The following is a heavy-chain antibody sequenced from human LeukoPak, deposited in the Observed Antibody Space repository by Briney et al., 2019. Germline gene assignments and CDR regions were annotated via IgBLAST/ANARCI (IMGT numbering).Heavy chain of an antibody. D-gene: IGHD5-24*01. CDR2: IYYSGST. V-gene: IGHV4-59*12. CDR1: GGSISSYY. Sequence: SETLSLTCTVSGGSISSYYWSWIRQPPGKGLEWIGYIYYSGSTNYNPSLKSRVTISVDTSKNQFSLKLSSVTAADTAVYYCARGDVGRWLQYNKRIGGFDYWGQGTLVTVSS. J-gene: IGHJ4*02. CDR3: ARGDVGRWLQYNKRIGGFDY.